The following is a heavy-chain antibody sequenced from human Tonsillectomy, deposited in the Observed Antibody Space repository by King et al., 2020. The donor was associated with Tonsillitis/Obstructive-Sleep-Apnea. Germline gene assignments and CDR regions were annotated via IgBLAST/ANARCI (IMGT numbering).Heavy chain of an antibody. V-gene: IGHV4-34*01. CDR3: ARGRTGQDGPLDRALSSGRYYFDY. D-gene: IGHD3-22*01. Sequence: VQLQQWGAGLLMPSETLSLTCAVYVGSFSGYYWTWIRQPPGKGLEWIGEINHSGSTNYNPSLKSRVTISVDTSKNQFSLQLSSVTAAATAVYYCARGRTGQDGPLDRALSSGRYYFDYWGQGTLVTVSS. CDR1: VGSFSGYY. CDR2: INHSGST. J-gene: IGHJ4*02.